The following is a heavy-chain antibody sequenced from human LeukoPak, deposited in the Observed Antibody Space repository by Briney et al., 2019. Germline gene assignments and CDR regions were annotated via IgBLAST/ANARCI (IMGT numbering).Heavy chain of an antibody. CDR2: ISSSSSTI. CDR1: GFTFSSYS. J-gene: IGHJ6*02. V-gene: IGHV3-48*04. Sequence: GGSLRLSCAASGFTFSSYSMNWVRQAPGKGLEWVSYISSSSSTIYYADSVKGRFTISRDNAKNSLYLQTNSLRAEDTAVYYCARDTRLSVVVMNPGYYGMDVWGQGTTVTVSS. D-gene: IGHD3-22*01. CDR3: ARDTRLSVVVMNPGYYGMDV.